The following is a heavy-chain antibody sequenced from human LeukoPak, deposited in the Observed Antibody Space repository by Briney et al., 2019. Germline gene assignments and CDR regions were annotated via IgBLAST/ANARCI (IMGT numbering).Heavy chain of an antibody. D-gene: IGHD3-3*01. Sequence: ASVKVSCKASGYTFTDYYMHWVRQAPGQGLEWMGWINPNSGGTNSAQKFQGRVTMTRDTSISTAYMDLSRLRSDDTAVYYCARGGAGAYYDFWSGSDDFDIWGQGTMVTVSS. CDR1: GYTFTDYY. CDR2: INPNSGGT. J-gene: IGHJ3*02. V-gene: IGHV1-2*02. CDR3: ARGGAGAYYDFWSGSDDFDI.